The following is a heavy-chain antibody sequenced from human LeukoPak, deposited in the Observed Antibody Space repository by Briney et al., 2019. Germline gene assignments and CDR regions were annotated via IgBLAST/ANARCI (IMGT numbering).Heavy chain of an antibody. Sequence: SETLSLTCTVSGGSISSGDSYWSWIRQPPGKGLEWIGYIYYSGSTYYNPSLKSRVTISVDTSNNQFSLKLSSVTAADTAVYYCASSGYYGSGSYYHWGQGTLVTVSS. V-gene: IGHV4-30-4*01. D-gene: IGHD3-10*01. J-gene: IGHJ4*02. CDR2: IYYSGST. CDR1: GGSISSGDSY. CDR3: ASSGYYGSGSYYH.